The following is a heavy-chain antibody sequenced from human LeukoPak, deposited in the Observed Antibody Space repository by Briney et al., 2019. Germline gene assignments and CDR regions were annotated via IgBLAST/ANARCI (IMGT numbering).Heavy chain of an antibody. J-gene: IGHJ4*02. Sequence: ASVKVSCKASGYIFTSYDINWVRQATGQGLEWMGWMNPNSGNTGYAQKFQGRVTITRNTSISTAYMELSSLRSEDTAVYYCARGGGGWLQLGIWGQGTLVTVSS. CDR1: GYIFTSYD. CDR3: ARGGGGWLQLGI. V-gene: IGHV1-8*03. CDR2: MNPNSGNT. D-gene: IGHD5-24*01.